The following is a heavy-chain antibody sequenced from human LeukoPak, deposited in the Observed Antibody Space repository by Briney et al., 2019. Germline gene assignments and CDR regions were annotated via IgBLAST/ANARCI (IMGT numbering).Heavy chain of an antibody. Sequence: GGSLRLSCAASGFNVRSNYMSWVRQALGKGLEWVSVIYGGGSTYYADSVKGRFTISRDNSQNTLYLQLSSLRAEDTAVYFCARGLTSVAVTHALDYWGQGTLVTVSS. CDR2: IYGGGST. V-gene: IGHV3-66*02. CDR3: ARGLTSVAVTHALDY. CDR1: GFNVRSNY. D-gene: IGHD1-14*01. J-gene: IGHJ4*02.